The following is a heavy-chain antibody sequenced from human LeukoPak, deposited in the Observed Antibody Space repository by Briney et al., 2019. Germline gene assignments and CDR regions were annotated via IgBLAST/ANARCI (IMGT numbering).Heavy chain of an antibody. V-gene: IGHV3-7*01. CDR1: GFTFSDYC. Sequence: GGSLRLSCTTSGFTFSDYCMTWVRQAPGKGLEWVASILQDGRAEYYVDSVKGRFTISRDNAKNSLFFQMNTLRAEDTAVYYCARGGGTTYYYDTSSLGFDPWGQGTLVTVSS. CDR2: ILQDGRAE. D-gene: IGHD3-22*01. J-gene: IGHJ5*02. CDR3: ARGGGTTYYYDTSSLGFDP.